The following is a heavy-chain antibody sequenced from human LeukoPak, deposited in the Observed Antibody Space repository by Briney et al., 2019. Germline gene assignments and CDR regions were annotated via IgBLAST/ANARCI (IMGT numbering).Heavy chain of an antibody. D-gene: IGHD3-22*01. CDR1: GFTFNYYD. Sequence: GGSLRLSCAVSGFTFNYYDMHWVRQAPGKRLEWVSAIRTTGDTHYPDSVKGRFAMSREDGKNSVHLQMNTLRAGDTAVYYCARGVSYYYDNSGHPGWYFDLWGRGTLVTVSS. J-gene: IGHJ2*01. CDR2: IRTTGDT. V-gene: IGHV3-13*01. CDR3: ARGVSYYYDNSGHPGWYFDL.